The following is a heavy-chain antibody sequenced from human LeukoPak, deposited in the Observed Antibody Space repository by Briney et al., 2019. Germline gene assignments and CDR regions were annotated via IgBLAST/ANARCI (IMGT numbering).Heavy chain of an antibody. V-gene: IGHV3-48*03. CDR1: GFTFETYH. D-gene: IGHD3-16*01. CDR3: ARKRLADLGDDTSFGGTPFDS. Sequence: GRSLRLSCVASGFTFETYHMNWVRQAPWKGLEWLSGITSGGGVIYYADSVKGRFTISRDDATNSVFLQMSGLTVADTAVYYCARKRLADLGDDTSFGGTPFDSWGQGTLVIVSS. J-gene: IGHJ4*02. CDR2: ITSGGGVI.